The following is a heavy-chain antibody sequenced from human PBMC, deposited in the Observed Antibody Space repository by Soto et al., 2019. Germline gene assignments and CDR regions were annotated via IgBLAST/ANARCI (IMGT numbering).Heavy chain of an antibody. CDR3: TTDGYDYIWGSYRLNWFDP. D-gene: IGHD3-16*02. Sequence: GGSLRLSCAASGFTFSNAWMSWVRQAPGKGLEWVGRIKSKTDGGTTDYAAPVKGRFTISRDDSKNTLYLQMNSLKTEDTAVYYCTTDGYDYIWGSYRLNWFDPWGQGTLVTVSS. V-gene: IGHV3-15*01. CDR2: IKSKTDGGTT. CDR1: GFTFSNAW. J-gene: IGHJ5*02.